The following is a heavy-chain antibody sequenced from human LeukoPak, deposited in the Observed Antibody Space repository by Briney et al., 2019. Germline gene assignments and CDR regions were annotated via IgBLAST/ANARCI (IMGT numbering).Heavy chain of an antibody. J-gene: IGHJ3*02. V-gene: IGHV5-51*01. CDR1: GYSFTSYW. CDR2: IYPGDSDT. Sequence: GESLKISCKGSGYSFTSYWIGWVRQMPGKGLEWMGIIYPGDSDTRYSPSFQGQVTISADKSISTAYLQWSSLKASDTTMYYCARPLNNVERAFDIWGQGTMVTVSS. D-gene: IGHD1/OR15-1a*01. CDR3: ARPLNNVERAFDI.